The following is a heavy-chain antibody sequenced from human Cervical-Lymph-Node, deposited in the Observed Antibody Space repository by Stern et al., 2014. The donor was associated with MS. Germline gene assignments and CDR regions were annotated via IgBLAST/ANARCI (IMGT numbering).Heavy chain of an antibody. CDR1: GYTFSIYY. J-gene: IGHJ4*02. CDR2: ITPATGGP. D-gene: IGHD3-10*01. V-gene: IGHV1-46*01. CDR3: ARQNMVRGVTELDF. Sequence: VQLEESGTEVKKSGASVRVSCKASGYTFSIYYIHWVRQAPGQGLEWLGIITPATGGPTYAQKFQDRVTMTNDSSTSTLYLEMSSLISEDTAVYFCARQNMVRGVTELDFWGQGTLVTVSS.